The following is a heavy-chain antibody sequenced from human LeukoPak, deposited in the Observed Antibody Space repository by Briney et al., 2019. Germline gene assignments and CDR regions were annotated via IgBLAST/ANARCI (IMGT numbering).Heavy chain of an antibody. V-gene: IGHV3-11*01. CDR1: GFTFSDYY. J-gene: IGHJ4*02. CDR3: ASLHYGDYYFDY. CDR2: ISSSGSTI. Sequence: GGSLRLSCAASGFTFSDYYMSWIRQAPGKGLEWVSYISSSGSTIYYADSVKGRFTISRDNAKNSLYPQMNSLRAEDTAVYYCASLHYGDYYFDYWDQGTLVTVSS. D-gene: IGHD4-17*01.